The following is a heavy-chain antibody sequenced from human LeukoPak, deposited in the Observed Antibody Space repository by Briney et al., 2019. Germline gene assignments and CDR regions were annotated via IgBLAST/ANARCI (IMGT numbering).Heavy chain of an antibody. V-gene: IGHV3-21*01. CDR3: ARVQVATHVFDI. CDR2: ISTSSIYI. D-gene: IGHD5-12*01. J-gene: IGHJ3*02. CDR1: GFTFSTYT. Sequence: PGGSLRLSCAASGFTFSTYTMNWVRQAPGKGLEWVSSISTSSIYIYYADSLKGRFTISRDNAKNSLYLQMSSLRAEDTAMYYCARVQVATHVFDIWGLGTMVTVSS.